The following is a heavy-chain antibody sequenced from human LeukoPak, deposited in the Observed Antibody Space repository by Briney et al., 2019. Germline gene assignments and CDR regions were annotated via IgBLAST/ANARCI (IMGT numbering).Heavy chain of an antibody. CDR1: GFTFSSYG. D-gene: IGHD3-22*01. V-gene: IGHV3-33*01. J-gene: IGHJ4*02. CDR2: IWYDGSNK. Sequence: GGSLRLSCAASGFTFSSYGMHWVRQAPGKGLEWVAVIWYDGSNKYYADSVKGRFTISRDNSKNTLYLQMNSLRAQDTAVYYCARNYYDSSGYYYHDYWGQGTLVTVSS. CDR3: ARNYYDSSGYYYHDY.